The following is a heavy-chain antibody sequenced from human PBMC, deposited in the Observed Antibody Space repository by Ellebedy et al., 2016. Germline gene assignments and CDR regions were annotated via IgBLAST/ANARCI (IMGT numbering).Heavy chain of an antibody. Sequence: ASVKVSCKASGGTFSSYAISWVRQAPGQGLEWMGWISAYNGNTNYAQKLQGRVTMTTDTSTSTAYMELRSLRSDDTAVYYCARDEGMITFGGVTAWGQGTLVTVSS. CDR3: ARDEGMITFGGVTA. J-gene: IGHJ5*02. D-gene: IGHD3-16*01. CDR1: GGTFSSYA. CDR2: ISAYNGNT. V-gene: IGHV1-18*01.